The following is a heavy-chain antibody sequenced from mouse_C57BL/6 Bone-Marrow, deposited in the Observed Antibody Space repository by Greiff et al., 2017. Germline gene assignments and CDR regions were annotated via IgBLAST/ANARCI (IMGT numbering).Heavy chain of an antibody. CDR3: ARPYYINYWYFDV. V-gene: IGHV1-55*01. CDR2: IYPGSGST. Sequence: QVQLQQPGAELVKPGASVKMSCKASGYTFTSYWITWVKQRPGQGLEWIGDIYPGSGSTNYNEKFKSKATLTVATSSSTAYMQLSSLTSEDSAVYYCARPYYINYWYFDVWGTGTTVTVSS. J-gene: IGHJ1*03. D-gene: IGHD2-5*01. CDR1: GYTFTSYW.